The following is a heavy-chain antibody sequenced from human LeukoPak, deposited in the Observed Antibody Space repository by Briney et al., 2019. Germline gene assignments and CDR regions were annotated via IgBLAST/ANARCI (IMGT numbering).Heavy chain of an antibody. J-gene: IGHJ4*02. D-gene: IGHD3-22*01. CDR3: ARGSSGSTRRYYFDY. V-gene: IGHV4-4*07. CDR1: GASISGYY. Sequence: SETLSLTCTVSGASISGYYWTWVRQPADKGLERIGRLYSSGTTYYNPSLKSRVTMSVDTSKNQFSLKLRSVTAADTAVYYCARGSSGSTRRYYFDYWGQGALVTVSS. CDR2: LYSSGTT.